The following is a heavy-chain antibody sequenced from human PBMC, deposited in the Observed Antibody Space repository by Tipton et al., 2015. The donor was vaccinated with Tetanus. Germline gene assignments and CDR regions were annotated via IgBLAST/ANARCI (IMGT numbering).Heavy chain of an antibody. V-gene: IGHV3-20*04. J-gene: IGHJ2*01. CDR3: VKEERSGWVNWYFDL. D-gene: IGHD6-19*01. CDR1: GFSFSGSS. Sequence: SLRLSCAASGFSFSGSSMHWVRQAPGKGLEWVSGINWNGGTTGYGDSVKGRFTISRDNAKNSLYLRMDSLRAGDTALYYCVKEERSGWVNWYFDLWGRGTLVTVSS. CDR2: INWNGGTT.